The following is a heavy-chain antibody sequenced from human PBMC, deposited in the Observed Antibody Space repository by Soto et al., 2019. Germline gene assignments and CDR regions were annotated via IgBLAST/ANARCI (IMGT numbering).Heavy chain of an antibody. D-gene: IGHD1-26*01. J-gene: IGHJ4*02. Sequence: QVQLVESGGGVVQPGRSLRLSCAASGFTFSSYGMHWVRQAPGKGLDWVPVISYDVSNRYYPDSVKGRFTISRDNSKNALYKQMNSLRAEDTAVYYCARSQYSVSYCAYFDYWGQGTLVTVSS. V-gene: IGHV3-30*03. CDR1: GFTFSSYG. CDR3: ARSQYSVSYCAYFDY. CDR2: ISYDVSNR.